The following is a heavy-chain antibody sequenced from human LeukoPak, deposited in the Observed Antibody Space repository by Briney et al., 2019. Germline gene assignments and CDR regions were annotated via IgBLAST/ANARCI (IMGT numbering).Heavy chain of an antibody. CDR3: AVSVADYYYGMDV. CDR2: TYYRSKWYN. Sequence: SQTLSLTCAISGDSVSSNSAAWTWIRQSPSRGLEWLGRTYYRSKWYNDYAVSVKSRITINPDTSKNQFSLQLSSVTPEDTAVYYCAVSVADYYYGMDVWGQGTTVTVSS. V-gene: IGHV6-1*01. D-gene: IGHD2-15*01. J-gene: IGHJ6*02. CDR1: GDSVSSNSAA.